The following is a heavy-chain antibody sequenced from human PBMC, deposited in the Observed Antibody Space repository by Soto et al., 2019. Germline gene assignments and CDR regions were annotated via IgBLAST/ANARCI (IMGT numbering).Heavy chain of an antibody. CDR2: ISYDGNKK. CDR3: ARDGSPYGEPHDAFDI. J-gene: IGHJ3*02. CDR1: VFTFSDYS. Sequence: GGSLRLSCAASVFTFSDYSLHWVRQAPGKGLQWVALISYDGNKKDYADSVNGRFSVSRDNSRNTLYLQVNSPRPEDTAVYYCARDGSPYGEPHDAFDIWGQGTLVTVS. D-gene: IGHD4-17*01. V-gene: IGHV3-30-3*01.